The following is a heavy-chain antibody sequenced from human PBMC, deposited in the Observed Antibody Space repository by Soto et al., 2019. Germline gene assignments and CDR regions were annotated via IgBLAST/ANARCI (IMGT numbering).Heavy chain of an antibody. D-gene: IGHD2-21*02. CDR3: ARDWRAAVGGHIVVVTPAAFDP. Sequence: SETLSLTCTVSGGSISSGGYYWSWIRQHPGKGLEWIGYIYYSGSTYYNPSLKSRGTISVDTSKNQFSLKQSSVTAADAAVYYCARDWRAAVGGHIVVVTPAAFDPWGQGTLVTVSS. CDR1: GGSISSGGYY. CDR2: IYYSGST. V-gene: IGHV4-31*03. J-gene: IGHJ5*02.